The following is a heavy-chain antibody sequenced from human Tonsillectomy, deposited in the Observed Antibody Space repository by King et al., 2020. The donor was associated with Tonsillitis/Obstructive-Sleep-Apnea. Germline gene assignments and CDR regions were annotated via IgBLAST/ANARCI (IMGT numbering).Heavy chain of an antibody. J-gene: IGHJ4*02. V-gene: IGHV1-69*10. CDR3: ATTTNSNYISDCFDY. CDR2: IIPILNIA. Sequence: QLVQSGAEVKKPGSSVKVSCKASGGTFSSYAISWVRQAPGQGLEWMGGIIPILNIANYAQMFQGRVTITADKSTSTAYMELSSLRSEDTAVYYCATTTNSNYISDCFDYWGQGALVTVSS. CDR1: GGTFSSYA. D-gene: IGHD4-11*01.